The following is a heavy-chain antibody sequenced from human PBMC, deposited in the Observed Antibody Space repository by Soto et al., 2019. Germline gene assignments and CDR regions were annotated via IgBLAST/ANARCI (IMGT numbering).Heavy chain of an antibody. CDR2: IYYSGST. D-gene: IGHD2-2*01. J-gene: IGHJ4*02. CDR3: ARHRWEAMPNI. Sequence: SSETLSLTCTVSGGSLTSGSYYWSWIRQPPGKGLEWIGYIYYSGSTNYNPSLKSRVTISVDTSKNQFSLKLSSVTAADTAVYYCARHRWEAMPNIWGQGTLVTVSS. V-gene: IGHV4-61*01. CDR1: GGSLTSGSYY.